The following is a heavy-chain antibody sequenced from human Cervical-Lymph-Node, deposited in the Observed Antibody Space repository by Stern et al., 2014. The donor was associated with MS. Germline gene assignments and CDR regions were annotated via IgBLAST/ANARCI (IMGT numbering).Heavy chain of an antibody. CDR1: GDSISSYTHY. V-gene: IGHV4-39*01. Sequence: VQLEESGPGLVKPSETLSLTCAVSGDSISSYTHYWAWIRQPPGKGLEWIGSGYYSGANYYNPSPKRPFTISVDTSKNHSSLGLNSVTAADTAVYYCAKHACTGAACPFDLWGQGTLVTVSS. D-gene: IGHD2-8*02. CDR3: AKHACTGAACPFDL. J-gene: IGHJ4*02. CDR2: GYYSGAN.